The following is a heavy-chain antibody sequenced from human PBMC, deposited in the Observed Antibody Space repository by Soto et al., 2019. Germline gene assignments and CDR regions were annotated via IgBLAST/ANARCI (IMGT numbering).Heavy chain of an antibody. CDR1: GFAFSSNW. CDR3: VTSKGAVVTSPYFFGY. D-gene: IGHD2-15*01. V-gene: IGHV3-74*03. J-gene: IGHJ4*02. CDR2: VNSDGSDT. Sequence: EVQLVESGGGLVQPGGSLRLSCAASGFAFSSNWMYWVRQAPGKGLVWVSRVNSDGSDTTYADSVKGRFTISRDNAKKTLYLQMTSLRGEDTAVYYCVTSKGAVVTSPYFFGYWGQGTLVTVSS.